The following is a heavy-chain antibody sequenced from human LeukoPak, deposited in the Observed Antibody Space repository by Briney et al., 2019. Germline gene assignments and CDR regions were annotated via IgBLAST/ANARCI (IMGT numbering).Heavy chain of an antibody. CDR2: INYRGDI. V-gene: IGHV4-34*09. CDR3: AREKYDFWSGYYTYNWFDP. D-gene: IGHD3-3*01. J-gene: IGHJ5*02. CDR1: GGSFSDYF. Sequence: PSETLSLTCAVYGGSFSDYFWAWIRQPPGKSLEWIAEINYRGDINYNPSLKSRVTISVDTSKNQFSLKLSSVTAADTAVYYCAREKYDFWSGYYTYNWFDPWGQGTLVTVSS.